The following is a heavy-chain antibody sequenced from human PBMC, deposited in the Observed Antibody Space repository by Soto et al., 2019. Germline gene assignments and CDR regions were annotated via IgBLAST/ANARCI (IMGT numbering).Heavy chain of an antibody. Sequence: QVHLVQSGPELKKPGASVKVSCKSSGYSFSKYNFCWVRQAPGQGLEWLGWISGYNGNTKYAPKLQGRVTLTTDSFTSTAHMELRSLRSDDTAIYYCARDIVWGGFDIWGQGTMVTVSS. CDR2: ISGYNGNT. D-gene: IGHD3-16*01. CDR1: GYSFSKYN. CDR3: ARDIVWGGFDI. V-gene: IGHV1-18*01. J-gene: IGHJ3*02.